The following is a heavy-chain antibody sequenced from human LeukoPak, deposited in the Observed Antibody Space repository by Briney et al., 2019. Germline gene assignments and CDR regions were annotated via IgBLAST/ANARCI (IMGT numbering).Heavy chain of an antibody. V-gene: IGHV3-23*01. CDR2: ISGSGGST. J-gene: IGHJ4*02. D-gene: IGHD3-22*01. CDR3: AKPPHYYDSSGYYLYFDY. CDR1: GFTFSSYA. Sequence: GGSLRLSCAASGFTFSSYAMHWVRQAPGKGLEWVSAISGSGGSTYYADSVKGRFTISRDNSKNTLYLQMNSLRAEDTAVYYCAKPPHYYDSSGYYLYFDYWGQGTLVTVSS.